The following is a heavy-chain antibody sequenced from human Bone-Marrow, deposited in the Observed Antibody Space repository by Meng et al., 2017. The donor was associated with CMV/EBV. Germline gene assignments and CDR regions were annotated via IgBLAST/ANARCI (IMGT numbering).Heavy chain of an antibody. J-gene: IGHJ4*02. V-gene: IGHV3-30*02. CDR3: ARELWGSSFAYFDY. Sequence: GESLKISCAASGFTFSSYGMHWVRQAPGKGLEWVAFIRYDGSNKYYADSVKGRFTISRDNSKNTLYLQMNSLGAEDTAVYYCARELWGSSFAYFDYWGQGTLVTVSS. CDR1: GFTFSSYG. CDR2: IRYDGSNK. D-gene: IGHD6-13*01.